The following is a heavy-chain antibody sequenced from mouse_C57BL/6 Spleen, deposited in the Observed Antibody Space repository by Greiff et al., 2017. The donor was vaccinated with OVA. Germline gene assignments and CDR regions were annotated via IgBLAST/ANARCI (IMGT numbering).Heavy chain of an antibody. V-gene: IGHV5-17*01. CDR3: ARNYYGSGPRFAY. CDR1: GFTFSDYG. CDR2: ISSGSSTI. D-gene: IGHD1-1*01. Sequence: EVQLVEPGGGLVKPGGSLKLSCAASGFTFSDYGMHWVRQAPEKGLEWVAYISSGSSTIYYADTVKGRFTISRDNAKNTPFLQMTSLRSEDTAMYYCARNYYGSGPRFAYWGQGTLVTVSA. J-gene: IGHJ3*01.